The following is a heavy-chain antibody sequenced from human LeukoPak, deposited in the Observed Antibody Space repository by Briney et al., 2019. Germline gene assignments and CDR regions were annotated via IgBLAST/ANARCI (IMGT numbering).Heavy chain of an antibody. Sequence: SETLSLTCSVSGASISSYYWSWIRQPPGKGLEWIGYMYYSESTNYNPSLKSRVTISKDMSKNQFSLRLTSVTAADTAVYYCARQERLHGMDVWGQGTTVTVSS. CDR3: ARQERLHGMDV. J-gene: IGHJ6*02. V-gene: IGHV4-59*01. D-gene: IGHD6-25*01. CDR1: GASISSYY. CDR2: MYYSEST.